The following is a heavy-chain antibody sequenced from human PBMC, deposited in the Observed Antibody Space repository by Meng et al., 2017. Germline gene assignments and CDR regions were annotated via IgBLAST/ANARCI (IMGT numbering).Heavy chain of an antibody. Sequence: QVQLVQCGAEGTKPGATVKVPCKASGYTFTSYAMHGVRQAPGQRLEWMGWINAGNGNTKYSQKFQGRVTMTTDTSTSTAYMELRSLRSDDTAVYYCARAGIAVAGPDYWGQGTLVTVSS. J-gene: IGHJ4*02. CDR3: ARAGIAVAGPDY. CDR2: INAGNGNT. D-gene: IGHD6-19*01. V-gene: IGHV1-3*01. CDR1: GYTFTSYA.